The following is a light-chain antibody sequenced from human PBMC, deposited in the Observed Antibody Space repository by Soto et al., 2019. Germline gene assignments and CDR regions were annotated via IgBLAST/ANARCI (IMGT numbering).Light chain of an antibody. J-gene: IGLJ3*02. Sequence: QSVLTQPASVSGSPGQSITISCPGTSSDVGYYKYVSWYQQYPGKAPQLMIYEVSNRPSGVSDRFSGSKSGNTASLTISGLQAEDEVDYYCSSYTSSGTWVFGGGTKVTVL. CDR1: SSDVGYYKY. CDR2: EVS. V-gene: IGLV2-14*01. CDR3: SSYTSSGTWV.